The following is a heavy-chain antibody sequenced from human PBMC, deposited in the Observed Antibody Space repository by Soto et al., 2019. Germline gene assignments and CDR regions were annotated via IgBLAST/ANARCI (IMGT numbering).Heavy chain of an antibody. V-gene: IGHV3-23*01. CDR3: AKAEKISAVAGYLAN. CDR2: ISGSGSIT. Sequence: HPGGSLRLSCAASEFTFSNYAMTWVRQAPGKGLEWVSSISGSGSITYYAESVKGRFAISRDNSKNTLFLQMNSLRAEDTAIYYCAKAEKISAVAGYLANWGQGTQVTVSS. J-gene: IGHJ4*02. CDR1: EFTFSNYA. D-gene: IGHD6-19*01.